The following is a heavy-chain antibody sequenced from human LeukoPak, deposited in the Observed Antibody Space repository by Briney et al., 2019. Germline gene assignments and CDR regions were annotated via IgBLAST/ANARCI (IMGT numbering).Heavy chain of an antibody. Sequence: GGSLRLSCAASGFTFSSYSMNWVRQAPGKGLEWVANIKQDGSEKYYVDSVKGRFTISRDNAKNSLYLQMNSLRAEDTAVYYCARVIVVVPAAMRYYYYMDVWGKGTTVTISS. CDR1: GFTFSSYS. J-gene: IGHJ6*03. V-gene: IGHV3-7*01. CDR2: IKQDGSEK. D-gene: IGHD2-2*01. CDR3: ARVIVVVPAAMRYYYYMDV.